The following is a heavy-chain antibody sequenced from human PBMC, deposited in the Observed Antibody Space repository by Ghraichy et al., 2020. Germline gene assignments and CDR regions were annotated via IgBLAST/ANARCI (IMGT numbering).Heavy chain of an antibody. CDR1: GFTLSRYW. J-gene: IGHJ6*02. Sequence: GGSLRLSCAASGFTLSRYWMSWVRQAPGKGLEWVATIKQDGSEKYYVDSVKGRFTISRDNAKKSLYLQMNSLRAEDTAVYFCARLVVPAANGYYNGMDVWGQGTTVTVSS. CDR3: ARLVVPAANGYYNGMDV. V-gene: IGHV3-7*01. CDR2: IKQDGSEK. D-gene: IGHD2-2*01.